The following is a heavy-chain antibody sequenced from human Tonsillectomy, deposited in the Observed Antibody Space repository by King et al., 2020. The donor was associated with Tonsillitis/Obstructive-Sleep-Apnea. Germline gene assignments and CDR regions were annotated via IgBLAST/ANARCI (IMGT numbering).Heavy chain of an antibody. J-gene: IGHJ4*02. CDR1: GLTFSSYW. CDR3: ARAGLYDYGGNTLDY. D-gene: IGHD4-23*01. V-gene: IGHV3-74*01. Sequence: VQLVESGGGLVQPGGSLRLSCAVSGLTFSSYWMHWVRHAPGEGLVWVSRINSDGSSTSYADSGKGRFTISRDNAKNTLYLQMNSLRAEDTAVYYCARAGLYDYGGNTLDYWGQGTLVTVSS. CDR2: INSDGSST.